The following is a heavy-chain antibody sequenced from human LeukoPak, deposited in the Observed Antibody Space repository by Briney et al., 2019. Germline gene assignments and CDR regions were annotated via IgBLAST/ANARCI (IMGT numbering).Heavy chain of an antibody. D-gene: IGHD1-7*01. Sequence: GGSLRLSCAASGLTFSSHWMHWVRQAPGKGLVWVSRITNDGSSTTYADSVKGRFTISRDNAKNMLYLQVNSLRAEDTAVYYCARAGSFWHYVYWGQGTLVTVSS. V-gene: IGHV3-74*01. J-gene: IGHJ4*02. CDR2: ITNDGSST. CDR3: ARAGSFWHYVY. CDR1: GLTFSSHW.